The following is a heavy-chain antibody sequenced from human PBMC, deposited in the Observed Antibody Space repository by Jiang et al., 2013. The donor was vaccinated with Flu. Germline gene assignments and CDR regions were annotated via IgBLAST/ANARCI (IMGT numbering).Heavy chain of an antibody. Sequence: AEVKKPGASVKVSCKASGYTFTSYGITWVRQAPGQGLEWMGWISVHNGYTNYAQRLQGRVTMTTDTSTNTVYMEVRSLRSDDTAVYYCARDTYYDFWSGYYTPGYFDYWGQGTLVTVSS. CDR3: ARDTYYDFWSGYYTPGYFDY. CDR1: GYTFTSYG. CDR2: ISVHNGYT. V-gene: IGHV1-18*01. D-gene: IGHD3-3*01. J-gene: IGHJ4*02.